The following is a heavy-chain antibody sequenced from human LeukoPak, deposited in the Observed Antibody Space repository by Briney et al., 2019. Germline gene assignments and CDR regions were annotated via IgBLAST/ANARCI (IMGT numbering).Heavy chain of an antibody. D-gene: IGHD2-2*01. CDR2: MNPNSGNT. CDR1: GYTFTSYD. CDR3: ARVVPAANIHDAFDI. V-gene: IGHV1-8*03. J-gene: IGHJ3*02. Sequence: GASVKVSCKASGYTFTSYDINWVRQATGQGLEWMGWMNPNSGNTGYAQKFQGGVTITRNTSISTAYMELSSLRSEDTAVYYCARVVPAANIHDAFDIWGQGTMVTVSS.